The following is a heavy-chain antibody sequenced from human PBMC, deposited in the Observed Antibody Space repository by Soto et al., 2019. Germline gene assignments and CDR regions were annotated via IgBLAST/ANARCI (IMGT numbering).Heavy chain of an antibody. Sequence: PGGSLRLSCAASGFTFSSYSMNWVRQAPGKGLEWVSYISSSSSTIYYADSVKGRFTISRDNAKNSLYLQMNSLRAEDTAVYYCARYIVVVPVAIADWYSDLWGRGTLVPVSS. CDR1: GFTFSSYS. CDR2: ISSSSSTI. D-gene: IGHD2-2*01. J-gene: IGHJ2*01. V-gene: IGHV3-48*01. CDR3: ARYIVVVPVAIADWYSDL.